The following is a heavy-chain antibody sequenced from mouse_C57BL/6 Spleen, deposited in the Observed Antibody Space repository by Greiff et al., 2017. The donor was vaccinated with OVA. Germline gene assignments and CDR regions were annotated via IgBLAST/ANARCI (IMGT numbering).Heavy chain of an antibody. V-gene: IGHV8-8*01. CDR2: IWWDDDK. D-gene: IGHD2-5*01. J-gene: IGHJ1*03. CDR1: GFSLSTFGMG. CDR3: ARIATGYYSNYWYFDV. Sequence: QVTLKVSGPGILQPSQTLSLTCSFSGFSLSTFGMGVGWIRQPSGKGLEWLAHIWWDDDKYYNPALKSRLTISKDTSKHQVFLKIANVDTADTATYYCARIATGYYSNYWYFDVWGTGTTVTVSS.